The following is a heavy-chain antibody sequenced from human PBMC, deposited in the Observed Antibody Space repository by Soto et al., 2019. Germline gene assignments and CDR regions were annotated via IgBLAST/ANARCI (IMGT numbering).Heavy chain of an antibody. CDR1: GFTFSSYG. V-gene: IGHV3-33*01. J-gene: IGHJ6*02. D-gene: IGHD2-8*01. Sequence: GGSLRLSCAASGFTFSSYGMHWVRQAPGKGLEWVAVIWYDGSNKYYADSVKGRFTISRDNSKNTLYLQMNSLRAEDTAVYYCARDLGVWTGSIGVWDYGMGVWGQGTTVTVSS. CDR2: IWYDGSNK. CDR3: ARDLGVWTGSIGVWDYGMGV.